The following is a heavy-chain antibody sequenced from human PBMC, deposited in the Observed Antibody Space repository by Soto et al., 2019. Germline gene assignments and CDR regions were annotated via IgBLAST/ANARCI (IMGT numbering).Heavy chain of an antibody. V-gene: IGHV1-3*04. CDR1: GYTFTRYT. D-gene: IGHD5-18*01. CDR2: INTGRGNT. CDR3: SRDAYSSGYDSDY. Sequence: QAQLVQSGAEVKKPGASVKISCKTSGYTFTRYTIHWVRQAPGQRLEWMGWINTGRGNTKYSEKLQGRVTITADTSASTAYMELSSLTSADMALYYCSRDAYSSGYDSDYWGQGTLVTVSS. J-gene: IGHJ4*02.